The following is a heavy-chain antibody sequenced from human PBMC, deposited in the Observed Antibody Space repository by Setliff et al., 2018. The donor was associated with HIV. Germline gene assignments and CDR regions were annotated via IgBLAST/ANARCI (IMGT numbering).Heavy chain of an antibody. Sequence: SETLSLTCTVSGGSISSEDYYWTWIRQPAGKTLEWIGRTSVSGGATYNPSLKSRVTISIATSKGQFSLRLHSVTAADTAVYYCARVPVAGTARGVFDIWGQGTMVT. V-gene: IGHV4-61*02. J-gene: IGHJ3*02. CDR1: GGSISSEDYY. D-gene: IGHD6-19*01. CDR2: TSVSGGA. CDR3: ARVPVAGTARGVFDI.